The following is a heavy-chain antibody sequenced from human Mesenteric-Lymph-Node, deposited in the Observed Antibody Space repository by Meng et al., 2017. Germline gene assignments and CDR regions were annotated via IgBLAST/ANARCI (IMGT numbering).Heavy chain of an antibody. CDR2: ISSSGSTI. Sequence: GESLKISCAASGFTFSTYEMNWVRQAPGKGLEWISYISSSGSTIYYADSVKGRFTISRDNAKNSLYLQMNSLTVEDTAVYYCARDAKRKLDYWGQGTLVTVSS. J-gene: IGHJ4*02. V-gene: IGHV3-48*03. CDR3: ARDAKRKLDY. CDR1: GFTFSTYE.